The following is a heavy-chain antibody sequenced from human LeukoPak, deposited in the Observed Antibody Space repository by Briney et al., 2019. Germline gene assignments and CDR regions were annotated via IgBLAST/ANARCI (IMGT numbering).Heavy chain of an antibody. J-gene: IGHJ4*02. CDR1: GFTFGDYA. V-gene: IGHV3-49*03. D-gene: IGHD4-23*01. CDR2: IRSKPCGGTT. Sequence: GGSLRLSCTASGFTFGDYALTWFRQAPGQGLEWVGLIRSKPCGGTTEYAASVKGRFTISRDDSKSIAYLQMTSLKTEATAVYYCTRSTVVTDVSFDYWGQGTLVTVSS. CDR3: TRSTVVTDVSFDY.